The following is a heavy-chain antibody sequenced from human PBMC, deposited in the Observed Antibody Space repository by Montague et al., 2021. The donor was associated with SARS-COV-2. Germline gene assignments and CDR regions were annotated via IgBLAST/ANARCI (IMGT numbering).Heavy chain of an antibody. J-gene: IGHJ6*02. CDR2: ISYDGSNK. Sequence: SLRLSCAASGFTFSSYAMHWVRQAPGKGLEWVAVISYDGSNKYYADSVKGRLTISRDNSKNTLYLQMNSLRAEDTAVYYCARDLSYYGMDVWGQGTTVTVSS. CDR1: GFTFSSYA. D-gene: IGHD2/OR15-2a*01. V-gene: IGHV3-30-3*01. CDR3: ARDLSYYGMDV.